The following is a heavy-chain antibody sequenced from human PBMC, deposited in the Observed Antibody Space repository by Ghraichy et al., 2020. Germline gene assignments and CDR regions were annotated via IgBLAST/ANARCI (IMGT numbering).Heavy chain of an antibody. CDR2: INHSGST. V-gene: IGHV4-34*01. Sequence: SETLSLTCAVYGGSFSGYYWSWIRQPPGKGLEWIGEINHSGSTNYNPSLKSRVTISVDTSKNQFSLKLSSVTAADTAVYYCARGRSYYGSGSYRGSDYWGQGTLVTVSS. CDR1: GGSFSGYY. J-gene: IGHJ4*02. D-gene: IGHD3-10*01. CDR3: ARGRSYYGSGSYRGSDY.